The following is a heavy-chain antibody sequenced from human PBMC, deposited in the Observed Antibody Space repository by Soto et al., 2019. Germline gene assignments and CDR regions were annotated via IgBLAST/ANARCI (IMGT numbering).Heavy chain of an antibody. CDR2: IYSDGSA. Sequence: GGSLRLSCVVSEFTVGNNYMSWVRQAPGKGLEWVSVIYSDGSAYYADSVRGRFTVSRDNSKNTVYLQMNSLRVEDTAKYYCQGTSVKEYWGQGTQVTVSS. D-gene: IGHD1-7*01. CDR1: EFTVGNNY. CDR3: QGTSVKEY. V-gene: IGHV3-53*01. J-gene: IGHJ4*02.